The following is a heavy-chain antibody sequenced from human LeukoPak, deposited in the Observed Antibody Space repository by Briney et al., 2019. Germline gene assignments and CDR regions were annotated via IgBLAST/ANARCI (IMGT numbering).Heavy chain of an antibody. CDR2: ISYDGSNK. CDR1: GFTFSSYG. J-gene: IGHJ6*03. D-gene: IGHD6-19*01. CDR3: AKGSESGEQWLVLPNYYYYYMDV. V-gene: IGHV3-30*18. Sequence: PGGSLRLSCAASGFTFSSYGMHWVRQAPGKGLEWVAVISYDGSNKYYADSVKGRFTISRDNSKDTLYLQMNSLRAEDTAVYYCAKGSESGEQWLVLPNYYYYYMDVWGKGTTVTVSS.